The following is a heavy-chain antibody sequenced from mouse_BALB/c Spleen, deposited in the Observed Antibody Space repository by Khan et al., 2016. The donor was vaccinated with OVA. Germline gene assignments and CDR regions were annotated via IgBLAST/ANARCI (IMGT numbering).Heavy chain of an antibody. CDR3: TDGNYVGLFAY. J-gene: IGHJ3*01. V-gene: IGHV1-5*01. CDR1: GYSFTSYW. Sequence: EVQLQQSGTVLARPGASVKMSCKASGYSFTSYWMHWVKQRPGQGLEWIGAIYPGNSDTSYNQKFKGKAKLTAVTSASTAYMELSSLTNEDSAGYYCTDGNYVGLFAYWGQGTLVTVSA. CDR2: IYPGNSDT. D-gene: IGHD2-1*01.